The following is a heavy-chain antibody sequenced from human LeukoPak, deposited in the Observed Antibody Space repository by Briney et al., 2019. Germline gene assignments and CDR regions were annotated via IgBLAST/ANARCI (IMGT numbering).Heavy chain of an antibody. J-gene: IGHJ4*02. V-gene: IGHV3-33*01. Sequence: WGSLRLSCVASGFTFSSYGMHWVRQAPGKGLEWVAVIWYDGSNKYYADSVKGRFAISRDSSKNTLYLQMNSLRDDDTAVYYCARDANYYFDYWGQGTLVTVSS. D-gene: IGHD1-7*01. CDR3: ARDANYYFDY. CDR2: IWYDGSNK. CDR1: GFTFSSYG.